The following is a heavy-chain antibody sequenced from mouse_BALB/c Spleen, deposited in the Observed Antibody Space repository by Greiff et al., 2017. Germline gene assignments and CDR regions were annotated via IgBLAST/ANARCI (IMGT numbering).Heavy chain of an antibody. CDR2: ISSGGSYT. V-gene: IGHV5-9-1*01. CDR1: GFTFSSYA. D-gene: IGHD1-1*01. Sequence: EVMLVESGGGLVKPGGSLKLSCAASGFTFSSYALSWVRQTPEKRLEWVATISSGGSYTYYPDSVKGRFTISRDNSQSILYLQMNTLRAEDSATYYCARDYYYGSEYYFDYWGQGTTLTVSS. CDR3: ARDYYYGSEYYFDY. J-gene: IGHJ2*01.